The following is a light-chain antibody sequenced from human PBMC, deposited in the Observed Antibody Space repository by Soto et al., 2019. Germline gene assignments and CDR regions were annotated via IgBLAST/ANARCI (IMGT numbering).Light chain of an antibody. J-gene: IGKJ1*01. CDR1: QNVTSN. CDR2: GTS. CDR3: QQYDDWG. Sequence: MVMTQSPATLSVSPGERVTLSCRTSQNVTSNLAWYQLRPGQTPSLLIYGTSTRAPDIPVRFSGSGSGTEFTLTISTVQSGDSAVYYCQQYDDWGFGPGTKVELK. V-gene: IGKV3-15*01.